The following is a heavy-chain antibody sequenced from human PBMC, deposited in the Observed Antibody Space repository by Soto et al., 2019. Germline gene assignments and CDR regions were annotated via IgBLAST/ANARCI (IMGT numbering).Heavy chain of an antibody. J-gene: IGHJ5*02. V-gene: IGHV1-69*02. D-gene: IGHD2-2*01. CDR2: IIPILGIA. CDR1: GGTFSSYT. CDR3: AVRNCSSTSCYDLANWFDP. Sequence: SVKVSCKASGGTFSSYTISWVRQAPGQGLEWMGRIIPILGIANYAQKFQGRVTITADKSTSTAYMELSSLRSEDTAVYYCAVRNCSSTSCYDLANWFDPWGQGTLVTVSS.